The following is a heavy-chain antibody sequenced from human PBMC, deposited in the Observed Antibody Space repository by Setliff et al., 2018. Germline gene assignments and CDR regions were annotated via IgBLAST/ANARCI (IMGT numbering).Heavy chain of an antibody. Sequence: SETLSLTCAVSGYSISSGNYWGWIRQPPGKGLEWIGSISHSGSAYYNPSLKSRVTISVDTSKNQLSLKLNSVTAADTAVYYCARQIDYGDFQYFDYWGQGTLVTVSS. J-gene: IGHJ4*02. CDR1: GYSISSGNY. D-gene: IGHD4-17*01. CDR3: ARQIDYGDFQYFDY. CDR2: ISHSGSA. V-gene: IGHV4-38-2*01.